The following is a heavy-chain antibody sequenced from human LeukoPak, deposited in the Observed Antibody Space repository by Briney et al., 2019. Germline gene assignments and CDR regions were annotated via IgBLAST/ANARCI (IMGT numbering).Heavy chain of an antibody. Sequence: ASVKVSCKASEYTFTDYYMHWVRQAPGQGLEWMGWINPNSGGTNYAQKFQGRVTMTRDTSISTAYMELSRLRSDDTAVYYCASLYDSSGYAYYYMDVWGKGTTVAVSS. D-gene: IGHD3-22*01. CDR2: INPNSGGT. J-gene: IGHJ6*03. CDR1: EYTFTDYY. V-gene: IGHV1-2*02. CDR3: ASLYDSSGYAYYYMDV.